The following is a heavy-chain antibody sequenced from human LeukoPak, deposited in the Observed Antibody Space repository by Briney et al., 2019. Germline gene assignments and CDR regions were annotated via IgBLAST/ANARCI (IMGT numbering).Heavy chain of an antibody. CDR2: IDTTSSSI. Sequence: PGGSLRLSCAASGFTFSGYSLNWVRQAPGKGLEWVSSIDTTSSSIHYADSVKGRFTISRDNAKSSLYLQMNNLRVEDTAVYFCASGHGSGTYFLAGTLDYWGRGTLVTVSS. J-gene: IGHJ4*02. CDR1: GFTFSGYS. CDR3: ASGHGSGTYFLAGTLDY. V-gene: IGHV3-21*01. D-gene: IGHD3-10*01.